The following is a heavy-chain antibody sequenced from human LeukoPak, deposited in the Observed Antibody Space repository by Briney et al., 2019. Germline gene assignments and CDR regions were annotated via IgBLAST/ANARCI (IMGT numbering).Heavy chain of an antibody. CDR2: IHYSGST. D-gene: IGHD6-13*01. V-gene: IGHV4-39*01. Sequence: SETLSLTCTVSGGSNSSSSYYWGWIRQPPGKGLEWIGSIHYSGSTYYNPSLKSRLTISADTSKSQFSLKLSSVTAADTAVYYCTTVLSSNRYNLCDYWGQGTLVTVSS. CDR3: TTVLSSNRYNLCDY. J-gene: IGHJ4*02. CDR1: GGSNSSSSYY.